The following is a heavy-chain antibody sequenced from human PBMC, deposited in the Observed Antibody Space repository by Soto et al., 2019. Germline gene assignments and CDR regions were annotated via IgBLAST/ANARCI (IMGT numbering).Heavy chain of an antibody. J-gene: IGHJ4*02. Sequence: QVQLVESGGGLVKPGESLRLSCAASGFTCSDYYMIWIRQAPGKGLEWVGYLSSSGTTIYYADSVKGRFTISRDNAQKSLYLQMDSLRAEDTAVYYCARAEVDLVEVPAAKVGFEYWGQGTLVTVSA. V-gene: IGHV3-11*01. CDR3: ARAEVDLVEVPAAKVGFEY. D-gene: IGHD2-2*01. CDR2: LSSSGTTI. CDR1: GFTCSDYY.